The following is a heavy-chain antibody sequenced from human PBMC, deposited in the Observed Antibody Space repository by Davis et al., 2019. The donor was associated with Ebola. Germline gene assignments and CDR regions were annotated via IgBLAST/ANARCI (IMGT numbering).Heavy chain of an antibody. Sequence: MPSETLSLTCTVSGGSISSYYWSWIRQPPGKGLEWIGYIYYSGSTNYNPSLKSRVTISVDTSKNQFSLKLSSVTAADTAVYYCAGIFGMDVWGQGTTVTVSS. D-gene: IGHD2-15*01. CDR2: IYYSGST. J-gene: IGHJ6*02. CDR3: AGIFGMDV. CDR1: GGSISSYY. V-gene: IGHV4-59*08.